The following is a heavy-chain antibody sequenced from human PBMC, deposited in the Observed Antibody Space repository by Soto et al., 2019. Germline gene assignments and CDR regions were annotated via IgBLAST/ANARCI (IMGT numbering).Heavy chain of an antibody. Sequence: PGGSLRLSCEASGFVFTNFWMHWVRHVPGKGLEWVARIDTSGHSTNYAESVKGRFTISRDNAKNTESLQMNSLRVEDTGVYYCAKDSWYFDLWSQGSQVTVSS. CDR1: GFVFTNFW. J-gene: IGHJ4*02. D-gene: IGHD6-13*01. CDR2: IDTSGHST. CDR3: AKDSWYFDL. V-gene: IGHV3-74*01.